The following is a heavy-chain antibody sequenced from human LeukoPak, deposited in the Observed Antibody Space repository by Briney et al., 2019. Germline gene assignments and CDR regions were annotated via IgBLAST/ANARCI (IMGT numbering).Heavy chain of an antibody. V-gene: IGHV1-46*01. D-gene: IGHD3-22*01. Sequence: ASVKVSCKASGYTFTSYYMHWVRQAPGQGLEWMGIINPSGGSTSYAQKFQGRVTMTRDTSTSTVYMELSSLRSEDTAVYYCARPITMYYDSSGYYSDAFDIWGQGTMVTVSS. CDR3: ARPITMYYDSSGYYSDAFDI. CDR2: INPSGGST. J-gene: IGHJ3*02. CDR1: GYTFTSYY.